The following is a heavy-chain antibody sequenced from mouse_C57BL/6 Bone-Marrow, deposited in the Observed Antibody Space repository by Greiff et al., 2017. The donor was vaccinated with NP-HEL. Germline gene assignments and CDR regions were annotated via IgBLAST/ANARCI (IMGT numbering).Heavy chain of an antibody. CDR1: GYAFSSYW. J-gene: IGHJ2*01. CDR2: IYPGDGDT. V-gene: IGHV1-80*01. Sequence: VQLQQSGAELVKPGASVKISCKASGYAFSSYWMNWVKQRPGKGLEWIGQIYPGDGDTNYNGKFKGKATLTADKSSSTAYMQLSSLTSEDSAVYFCARRGSQRDFDYWGKGTTLTVSS. CDR3: ARRGSQRDFDY.